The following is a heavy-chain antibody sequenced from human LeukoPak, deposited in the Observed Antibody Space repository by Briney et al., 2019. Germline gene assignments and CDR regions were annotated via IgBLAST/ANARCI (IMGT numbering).Heavy chain of an antibody. CDR2: ILNDGNNK. Sequence: GGSLRLSCAASGLTFSSYGMHWVRQAPGKGLEWVAVILNDGNNKYYADSVKGRFTISRDNSKNTLYLQMNSLRTEDTAVYYCAKEITMLRGVIGPANYWGQGTLVTVSS. CDR3: AKEITMLRGVIGPANY. J-gene: IGHJ4*02. D-gene: IGHD3-10*01. V-gene: IGHV3-30*18. CDR1: GLTFSSYG.